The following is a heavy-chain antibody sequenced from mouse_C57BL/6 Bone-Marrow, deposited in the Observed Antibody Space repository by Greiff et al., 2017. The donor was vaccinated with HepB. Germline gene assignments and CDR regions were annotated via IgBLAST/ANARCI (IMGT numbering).Heavy chain of an antibody. CDR3: ARSGIYYYGSVYAMDY. CDR2: IYPGSGST. V-gene: IGHV1-55*01. J-gene: IGHJ4*01. CDR1: GYTFTSYW. Sequence: QVQLQQPGAELVKPGASVKMSCKASGYTFTSYWITWVKQRPGQGLEWIGDIYPGSGSTNYNEKFKSKATLTVDTSSSTAYMQLSSLTSEDSAVYYCARSGIYYYGSVYAMDYWGQGTSVTVSS. D-gene: IGHD1-1*01.